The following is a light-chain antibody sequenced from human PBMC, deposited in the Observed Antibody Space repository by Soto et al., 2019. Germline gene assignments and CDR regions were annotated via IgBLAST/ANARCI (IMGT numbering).Light chain of an antibody. CDR1: SSDVGGYSY. V-gene: IGLV2-14*01. J-gene: IGLJ1*01. CDR3: ASYTTSSTYV. CDR2: DVS. Sequence: QCARTRAASGSGVPGGGIAISCTGTSSDVGGYSYVSWYQQQPGKAPNLMISDVSNRPSGVSDRFSGSKSGDTASLTISGLQAEDEADYYRASYTTSSTYVFGTGTKSPS.